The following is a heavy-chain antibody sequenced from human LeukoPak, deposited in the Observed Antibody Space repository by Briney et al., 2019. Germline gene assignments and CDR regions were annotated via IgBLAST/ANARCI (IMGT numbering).Heavy chain of an antibody. J-gene: IGHJ4*02. Sequence: GGTLRLSCAASAFTFSSYWMHWVRQAPGKGLMWVSRINSDGRRTTYADSVKGRFTISRDNAKNTLYLQMNSLRAEDTAVYYCARVRATFSPHFDNWGQGTLVTVSS. V-gene: IGHV3-74*01. CDR3: ARVRATFSPHFDN. CDR1: AFTFSSYW. CDR2: INSDGRRT. D-gene: IGHD3-16*01.